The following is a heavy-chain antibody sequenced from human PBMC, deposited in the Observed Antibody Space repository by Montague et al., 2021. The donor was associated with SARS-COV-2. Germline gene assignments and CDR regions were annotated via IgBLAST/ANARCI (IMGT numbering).Heavy chain of an antibody. V-gene: IGHV4-34*01. CDR3: ARAGSQRFFEF. CDR1: SGSLRNYY. Sequence: SETLSLTCAVTSGSLRNYYWSWIRQPPGKGLEWIGEIRLPGGSNYNPSLKGRVTISLDTSNNQFSLNLNSVTAADTAVYYCARAGSQRFFEFWGRGTLVTVSS. J-gene: IGHJ2*01. CDR2: IRLPGGS. D-gene: IGHD1-1*01.